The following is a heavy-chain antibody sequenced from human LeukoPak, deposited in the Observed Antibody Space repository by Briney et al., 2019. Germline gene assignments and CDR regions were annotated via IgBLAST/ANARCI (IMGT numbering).Heavy chain of an antibody. Sequence: SETLSLTCAVYGGSFSGYYWSWIRQPPGKGLEWIGEINHSGSTNYNPSLKGRVTISVDTSKNQFSLKLSSVTAADTAVYYCARGKNHWVVVPAAMGGWFDPWGQGTLVTVSS. CDR1: GGSFSGYY. CDR2: INHSGST. J-gene: IGHJ5*02. D-gene: IGHD2-2*01. V-gene: IGHV4-34*01. CDR3: ARGKNHWVVVPAAMGGWFDP.